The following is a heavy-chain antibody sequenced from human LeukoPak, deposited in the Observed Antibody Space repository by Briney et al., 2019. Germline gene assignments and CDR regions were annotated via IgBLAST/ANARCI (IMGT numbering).Heavy chain of an antibody. D-gene: IGHD2-15*01. Sequence: SETLSLTCTVSGGSISSSTYYWGWIRQPPGKGLEWIGNIYYRGRTYYNPPQKSRVTISVYTSKNQYSMKLSSATAADTAVYYCARGVGLWGQGTLVTVSS. CDR2: IYYRGRT. CDR3: ARGVGL. V-gene: IGHV4-39*01. J-gene: IGHJ4*02. CDR1: GGSISSSTYY.